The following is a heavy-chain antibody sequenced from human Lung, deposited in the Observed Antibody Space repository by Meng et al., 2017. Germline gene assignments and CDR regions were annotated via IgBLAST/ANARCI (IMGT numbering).Heavy chain of an antibody. D-gene: IGHD4-11*01. CDR2: INHSGST. CDR1: GGSFSDYY. J-gene: IGHJ4*02. Sequence: PGGQGLLKPSGTLSLTCVVSGGSFSDYYWSWIRQPPGKGLEWIGEINHSGSTNYNPSLESRATISVDTSQNNLSLKLSSVTAADSAVYYCARGPTTMAHDFDYWGQGTLVTVSS. CDR3: ARGPTTMAHDFDY. V-gene: IGHV4-34*01.